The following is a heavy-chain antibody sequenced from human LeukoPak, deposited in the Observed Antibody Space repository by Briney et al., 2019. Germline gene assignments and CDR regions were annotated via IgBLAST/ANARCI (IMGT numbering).Heavy chain of an antibody. V-gene: IGHV1-18*01. CDR2: ISAYNGNT. Sequence: ASVKVSCKASGYTFTSYGISWVRQAPGQGLEWMGSISAYNGNTNYAQKLQGRVTMTTDTSTSTAYMELRSLRSDDTAVYYCAREVVPAAIEGSWFDPWGQGALVTVSS. J-gene: IGHJ5*02. CDR3: AREVVPAAIEGSWFDP. CDR1: GYTFTSYG. D-gene: IGHD2-2*02.